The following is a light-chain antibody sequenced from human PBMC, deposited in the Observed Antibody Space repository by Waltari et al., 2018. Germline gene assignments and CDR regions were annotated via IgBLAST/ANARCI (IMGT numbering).Light chain of an antibody. J-gene: IGKJ2*01. CDR1: QSISSSY. CDR2: GAS. V-gene: IGKV3-20*01. CDR3: QHYGSSSYT. Sequence: EIVLTQSPGTLSLSPGERATLSCRASQSISSSYLAWYQQKPGPAPTLLIYGASSRATGIPDRFSGSGSGTDFTLTISRLEPEDFAVYYCQHYGSSSYTFGQGTKLEI.